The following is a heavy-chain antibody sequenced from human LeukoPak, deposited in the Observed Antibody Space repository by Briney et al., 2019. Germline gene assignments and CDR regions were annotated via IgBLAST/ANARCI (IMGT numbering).Heavy chain of an antibody. V-gene: IGHV1-2*02. CDR3: AGLGSTVKGRIDP. Sequence: ASVKVSCKVSGCHFTGYHVHWVRQAPGQGLEWVGRISTDSGDTIYAPKFQGRVAVTRDTSINTAYMELSRLTSDDAAVYYCAGLGSTVKGRIDPWGQGTPVTVSS. CDR1: GCHFTGYH. J-gene: IGHJ5*02. CDR2: ISTDSGDT. D-gene: IGHD5/OR15-5a*01.